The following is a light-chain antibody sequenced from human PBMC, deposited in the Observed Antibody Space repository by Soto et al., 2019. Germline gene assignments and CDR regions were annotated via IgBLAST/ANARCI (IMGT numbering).Light chain of an antibody. Sequence: DIQMTQSPSSLSASVGDRVTITCRASQGISNYLAWYQQKPGKVPKLLIYAAATLKSGVPSRFSGSGSGTDFSLTISGLQPEDVATYYCQQYNDAPWTFGPGTKVVIK. CDR1: QGISNY. CDR2: AAA. CDR3: QQYNDAPWT. J-gene: IGKJ1*01. V-gene: IGKV1-27*01.